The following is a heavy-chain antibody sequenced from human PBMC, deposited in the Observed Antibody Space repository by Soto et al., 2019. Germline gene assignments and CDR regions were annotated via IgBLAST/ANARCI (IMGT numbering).Heavy chain of an antibody. CDR3: ARLYGSGQGGYYYGMDV. Sequence: GPAVKISSTGCGWGWPRYLFGCVRPMPGKGLEWMGIIYPGDSDTRYSPSFQGQVTISADKSISTAYLQWSSLKASDTAMYYCARLYGSGQGGYYYGMDVWGQGNTVTVS. CDR1: GWGWPRYL. CDR2: IYPGDSDT. V-gene: IGHV5-51*03. J-gene: IGHJ6*02. D-gene: IGHD3-10*01.